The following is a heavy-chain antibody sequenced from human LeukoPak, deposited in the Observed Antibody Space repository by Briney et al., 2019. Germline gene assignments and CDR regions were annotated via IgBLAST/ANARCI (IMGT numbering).Heavy chain of an antibody. D-gene: IGHD2-15*01. CDR1: GYTFTSYD. Sequence: ASVKVSCKASGYTFTSYDIDWVRQATGQGLEWMGWMNPNSGNTGYAQKFQGRVTMTRNTSISTAYMELSSLRSEDTAVYYCARGKILDCSGGSCPNWFDPWGQGTLVTVSS. J-gene: IGHJ5*02. V-gene: IGHV1-8*01. CDR3: ARGKILDCSGGSCPNWFDP. CDR2: MNPNSGNT.